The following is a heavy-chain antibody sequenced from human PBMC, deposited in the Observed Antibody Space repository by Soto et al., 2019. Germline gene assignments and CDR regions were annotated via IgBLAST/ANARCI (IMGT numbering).Heavy chain of an antibody. CDR2: ISGNGRST. CDR1: GFTFSDYT. V-gene: IGHV3-64D*06. Sequence: RGSLILSCSASGFTFSDYTMHWVRQAPGQGLEYVSAISGNGRSTYYAASVKCRFTFSRDNSKNTLYLQMSSLRAEDTAVYYCVKEGHLSTRFWRGTSCYYYLDYWGQGTLVTVSS. CDR3: VKEGHLSTRFWRGTSCYYYLDY. D-gene: IGHD2-2*01. J-gene: IGHJ4*02.